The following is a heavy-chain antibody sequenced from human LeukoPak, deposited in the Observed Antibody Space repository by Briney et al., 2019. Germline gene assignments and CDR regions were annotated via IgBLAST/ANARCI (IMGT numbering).Heavy chain of an antibody. V-gene: IGHV1-2*02. CDR3: ARMTSDPSGSYDY. J-gene: IGHJ4*02. CDR1: GYSFTGYY. CDR2: INPNSGGT. Sequence: ASVKVSCKASGYSFTGYYMHWARRAPGQGLEWMGWINPNSGGTNSAQKFQGRVTMTRDTSISTASMELTRLSSDDTAVYYCARMTSDPSGSYDYWGQGTLVTVSS. D-gene: IGHD1-26*01.